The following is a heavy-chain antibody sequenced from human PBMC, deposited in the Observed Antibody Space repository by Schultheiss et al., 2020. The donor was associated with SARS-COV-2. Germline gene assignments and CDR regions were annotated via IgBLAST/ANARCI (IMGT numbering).Heavy chain of an antibody. CDR3: AKRGPSDFVVVPAGIDY. CDR2: INHSGST. D-gene: IGHD2-2*01. V-gene: IGHV4-59*12. J-gene: IGHJ4*02. Sequence: SETLSLTCTVSGGSISSYYWSWIRQPPGKGLEWIGEINHSGSTNYNPSLKSRVTISVDTSKNQFSLKLSSVTAADTAVYYCAKRGPSDFVVVPAGIDYWGQGTLVTVSS. CDR1: GGSISSYY.